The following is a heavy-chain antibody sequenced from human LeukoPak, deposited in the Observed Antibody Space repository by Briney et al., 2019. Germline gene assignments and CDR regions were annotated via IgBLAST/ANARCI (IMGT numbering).Heavy chain of an antibody. D-gene: IGHD3-22*01. J-gene: IGHJ4*02. CDR3: ARVRNYYDTSGYYALDY. Sequence: SETLSLTCTVSGGSISSYYWTWIRQPPGKGLEWIGFIYYSGRTNYNPSLKSRVTISVDTSKNQFSLKLSSVTAADTAVYYCARVRNYYDTSGYYALDYWGQGTLVTVSS. CDR2: IYYSGRT. V-gene: IGHV4-59*01. CDR1: GGSISSYY.